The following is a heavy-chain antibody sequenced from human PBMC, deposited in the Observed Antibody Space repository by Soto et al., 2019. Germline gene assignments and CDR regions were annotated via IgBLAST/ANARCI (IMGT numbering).Heavy chain of an antibody. Sequence: PSETLSLTCTVSGGSISSGNYYWSWIRQPPGKGLEWIGFISYSGSTYYNASLKSRVTISVDTSKNQFSLNLSFVTAADMAMYYCAREAAGFRRYYFDYWGQGTLVTVSS. J-gene: IGHJ4*02. D-gene: IGHD6-19*01. CDR3: AREAAGFRRYYFDY. CDR2: ISYSGST. V-gene: IGHV4-30-4*01. CDR1: GGSISSGNYY.